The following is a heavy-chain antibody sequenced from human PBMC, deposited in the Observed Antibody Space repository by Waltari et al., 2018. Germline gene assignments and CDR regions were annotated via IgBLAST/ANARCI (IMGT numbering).Heavy chain of an antibody. D-gene: IGHD3-22*01. V-gene: IGHV1-69*01. J-gene: IGHJ3*01. CDR3: ARGPPTMIVVVN. Sequence: QVQLVQSGAEVKKPGSSGKVSCKASGGTFSSYAISWVRQAPGQGLEWMGGSSPSFGTANDAQNCQGRVTITADDSTSTAYRELSSLGSEDTALYYCARGPPTMIVVVNWGQGTMVTVSS. CDR1: GGTFSSYA. CDR2: SSPSFGTA.